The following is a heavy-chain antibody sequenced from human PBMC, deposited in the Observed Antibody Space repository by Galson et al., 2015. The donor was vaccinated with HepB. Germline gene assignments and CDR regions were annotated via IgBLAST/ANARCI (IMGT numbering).Heavy chain of an antibody. D-gene: IGHD2-2*01. CDR3: AKDRRIVVVPADWFDP. J-gene: IGHJ5*02. V-gene: IGHV3-23*01. CDR1: GFTFSSYA. Sequence: SLRLSCAASGFTFSSYAMSWVRQAPGKGLEWVSAISGSGGSTYYADSVKGRFTISRDNSKNTLYLQMNSLRAEDTAVYYCAKDRRIVVVPADWFDPWGQGTLVTVSS. CDR2: ISGSGGST.